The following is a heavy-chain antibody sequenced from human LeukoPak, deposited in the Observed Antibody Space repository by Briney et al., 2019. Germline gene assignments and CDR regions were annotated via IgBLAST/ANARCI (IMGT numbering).Heavy chain of an antibody. CDR3: AKATGYLL. V-gene: IGHV3-30*02. CDR2: IRYDGSNK. Sequence: GGSLRLSCAASGFTFSSYGMHWVRQAQGKGLGWVAFIRYDGSNKYYADSVKGRFTIARDNSKNTLYLEMNSLRADDTAVYYCAKATGYLLWGQGTLVTVSS. CDR1: GFTFSSYG. J-gene: IGHJ4*02. D-gene: IGHD1-14*01.